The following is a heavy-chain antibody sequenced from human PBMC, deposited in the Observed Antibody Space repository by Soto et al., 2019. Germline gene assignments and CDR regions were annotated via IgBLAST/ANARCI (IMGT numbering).Heavy chain of an antibody. V-gene: IGHV3-30*15. CDR2: ISHDGSIT. J-gene: IGHJ6*03. CDR3: AKDEYWESHFYYFMDL. D-gene: IGHD3-16*01. Sequence: QVQLEESGGGVVEPGRSLRLSCAASGFTFSSYAMHWVRQAPGKGLEWVAVISHDGSITYYSDSVKGRFTMSRDNSNNTLFLQMSSLRSEDTAIYYCAKDEYWESHFYYFMDLWGRGTTVTVSS. CDR1: GFTFSSYA.